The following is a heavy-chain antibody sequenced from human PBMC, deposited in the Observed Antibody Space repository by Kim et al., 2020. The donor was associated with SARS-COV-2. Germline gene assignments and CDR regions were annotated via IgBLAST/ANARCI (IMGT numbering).Heavy chain of an antibody. D-gene: IGHD2-15*01. CDR3: AREWGYCSGGSCYPDAFDI. CDR2: INHSGST. J-gene: IGHJ3*02. V-gene: IGHV4-34*01. Sequence: SETLSLTCAVYGGSFSGYYWSWIRQPPGKGLEWIGEINHSGSTNYNPSPKSRVTISVDTSKNQFSLKLSSVTAADTAVYYCAREWGYCSGGSCYPDAFDIWGQGTMVTVSS. CDR1: GGSFSGYY.